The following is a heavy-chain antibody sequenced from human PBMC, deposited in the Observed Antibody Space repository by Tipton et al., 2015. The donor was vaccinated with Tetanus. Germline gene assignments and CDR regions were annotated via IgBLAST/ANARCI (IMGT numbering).Heavy chain of an antibody. Sequence: TLSLTCSVSGGSITGNDYFWGWIREAPEQGLEWIGSLFHSGRTHYNPSLKSRVTISVDTSKNQFSLKLSSVTAADTAVYYCARGTGDYWGQGTLVTVSS. CDR1: GGSITGNDYF. CDR3: ARGTGDY. CDR2: LFHSGRT. J-gene: IGHJ4*02. D-gene: IGHD1-14*01. V-gene: IGHV4-39*07.